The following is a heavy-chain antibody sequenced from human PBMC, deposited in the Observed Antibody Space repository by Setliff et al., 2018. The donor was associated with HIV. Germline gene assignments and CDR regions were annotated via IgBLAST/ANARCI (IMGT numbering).Heavy chain of an antibody. D-gene: IGHD3-22*01. CDR1: GGSISSNW. CDR2: ICHSGST. J-gene: IGHJ4*02. CDR3: GGNGYYSIDY. V-gene: IGHV4-4*02. Sequence: SGTLSLTCAVSGGSISSNWWSWVRQSPGKGLEWIGEICHSGSTHYNPSLQSRVNISVDKSKSQFSLKLNSVTAADTAVYYCGGNGYYSIDYWGQGTLVTVSS.